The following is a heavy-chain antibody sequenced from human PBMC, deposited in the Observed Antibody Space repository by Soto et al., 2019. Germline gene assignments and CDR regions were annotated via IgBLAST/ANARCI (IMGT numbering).Heavy chain of an antibody. CDR2: IAWSGGGSAM. CDR1: GFNIDTFS. Sequence: PGGSLRLSCAVSGFNIDTFSMNWVRQAPGKGLEWISYIAWSGGGSAMYYADSARGRFTISRDSAEKSVYLQMSSLRDEDSAVYYCSRSTGPLDYWGQGTLVTVSS. J-gene: IGHJ4*02. CDR3: SRSTGPLDY. V-gene: IGHV3-48*02.